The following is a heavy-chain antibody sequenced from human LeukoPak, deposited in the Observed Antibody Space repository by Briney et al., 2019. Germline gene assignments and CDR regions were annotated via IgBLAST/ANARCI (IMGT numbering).Heavy chain of an antibody. J-gene: IGHJ4*02. Sequence: PGGSLRLSCAASGFTFSNFGMNWVRQAPGKGLEWISYICDSCNTNYYADSVKGRFTISRDNVKNSLYLQMNSLRAEDTAVYYCAKWKYSNSGIDDYWGQGTLVTVSS. CDR1: GFTFSNFG. CDR2: ICDSCNTN. D-gene: IGHD6-6*01. V-gene: IGHV3-48*01. CDR3: AKWKYSNSGIDDY.